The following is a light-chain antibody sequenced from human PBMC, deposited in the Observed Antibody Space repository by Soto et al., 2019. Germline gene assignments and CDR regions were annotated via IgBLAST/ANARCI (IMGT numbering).Light chain of an antibody. CDR3: VLYMGSGIWG. Sequence: QAVVTQEPSFSVSPGGTVTLTCGLSSGSVSTSYYPSWYQQTPGPAPRALIYTTNTRSSGVPDRFAGSILGNKAALTITGAQADDESAYYCVLYMGSGIWGFGRGTKLTVL. J-gene: IGLJ3*02. CDR2: TTN. V-gene: IGLV8-61*01. CDR1: SGSVSTSYY.